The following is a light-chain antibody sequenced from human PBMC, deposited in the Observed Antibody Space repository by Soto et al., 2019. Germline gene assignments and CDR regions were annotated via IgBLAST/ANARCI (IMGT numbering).Light chain of an antibody. Sequence: DIQLTQSPSSLSASVGDRVTITCRPSQAINKYLSWFRQKPGKAPEPLIYDVSTLQSGVPSRFSGSGSGTYFTLTISSLQLDDFASYYCHQSLSTPWSFGQGTKV. V-gene: IGKV1-39*01. J-gene: IGKJ1*01. CDR1: QAINKY. CDR3: HQSLSTPWS. CDR2: DVS.